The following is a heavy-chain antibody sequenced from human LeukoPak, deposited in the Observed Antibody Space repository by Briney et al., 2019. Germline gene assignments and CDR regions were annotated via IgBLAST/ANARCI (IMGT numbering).Heavy chain of an antibody. J-gene: IGHJ3*02. D-gene: IGHD3-22*01. Sequence: ASVKVSCKASGYTFTGYYMHWVRQAPGQGLEWMGWINPNSGGTNYAQKFQGRVTMTRDTSISTAYMELSRLRSDDTAVYYCATVPKRPYYYDSSGYYWSAFDIWGQGTMVTVSS. CDR1: GYTFTGYY. CDR2: INPNSGGT. CDR3: ATVPKRPYYYDSSGYYWSAFDI. V-gene: IGHV1-2*02.